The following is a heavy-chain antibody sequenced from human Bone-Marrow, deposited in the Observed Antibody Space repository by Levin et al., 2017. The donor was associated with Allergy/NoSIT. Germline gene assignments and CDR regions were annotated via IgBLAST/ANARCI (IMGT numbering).Heavy chain of an antibody. CDR3: TRVYDSSGYINWFDP. D-gene: IGHD3-22*01. CDR2: IRSKAYGGTT. V-gene: IGHV3-49*03. J-gene: IGHJ5*02. CDR1: GFTFGDYA. Sequence: GGSLRLSCTASGFTFGDYAMSWFRQAPGKGLEWVGFIRSKAYGGTTEYAASVKGRFTISRDDSKSIAYLQMNSLKTEDTAVYYCTRVYDSSGYINWFDPWGQGTLVTVSS.